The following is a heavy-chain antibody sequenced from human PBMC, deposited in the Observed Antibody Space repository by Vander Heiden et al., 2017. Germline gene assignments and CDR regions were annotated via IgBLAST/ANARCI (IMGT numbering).Heavy chain of an antibody. CDR3: ARSPISVTGFFDS. CDR1: GFNFNNYA. CDR2: ISRSGATT. V-gene: IGHV3-23*01. D-gene: IGHD6-19*01. J-gene: IGHJ4*02. Sequence: EVHLLQSGGDLVQPGGALTLSCAASGFNFNNYALSWVRQAPGKGLEWVSTISRSGATTYYSDSVKGRFTVSRNNSKNSLYLRMNTVRAEDTALYYCARSPISVTGFFDSWGQGTLVTVSS.